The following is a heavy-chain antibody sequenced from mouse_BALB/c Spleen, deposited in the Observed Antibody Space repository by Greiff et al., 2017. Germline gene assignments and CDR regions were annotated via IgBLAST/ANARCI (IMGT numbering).Heavy chain of an antibody. D-gene: IGHD1-1*01. Sequence: QVQLQQSGAELVRPGSSVKISCKASGYAFSSYWMNWVKQRPGQGLEWIGQIYPGDGDTNYNGKFKGKATLTADKSSSTAYMQLSSLTSEDSAVYFCARTTVVALDYWGQGTTLTVSS. V-gene: IGHV1-80*01. CDR3: ARTTVVALDY. CDR1: GYAFSSYW. CDR2: IYPGDGDT. J-gene: IGHJ2*01.